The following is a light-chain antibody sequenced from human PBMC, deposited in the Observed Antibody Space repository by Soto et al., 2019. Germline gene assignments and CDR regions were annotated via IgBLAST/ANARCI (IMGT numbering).Light chain of an antibody. CDR1: SSDIGRNT. J-gene: IGLJ2*01. CDR2: SNN. Sequence: QSVLTQPPSASGTPGQRVTISCSGSSSDIGRNTVSWYKQLPGTAPRVLIYSNNRRPSGVPDRFSGSKSGTSASLAISGLQSEDEADYYCAAWDDSLNGVLFGGGTKLTVL. V-gene: IGLV1-44*01. CDR3: AAWDDSLNGVL.